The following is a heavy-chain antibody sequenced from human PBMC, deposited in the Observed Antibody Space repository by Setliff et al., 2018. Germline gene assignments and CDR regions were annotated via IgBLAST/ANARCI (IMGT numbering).Heavy chain of an antibody. J-gene: IGHJ4*02. CDR1: GYTFTNFG. CDR3: VRSSAPQIVLAADFDR. D-gene: IGHD2-8*02. Sequence: ASVKVSCKTSGYTFTNFGISWVRQAPGQGLEWLGSISPYTGNTNYPERLQGRITMTTDTLTSTIYMELRSLRPGDTALYYCVRSSAPQIVLAADFDRWGQGTLVTVSS. V-gene: IGHV1-18*01. CDR2: ISPYTGNT.